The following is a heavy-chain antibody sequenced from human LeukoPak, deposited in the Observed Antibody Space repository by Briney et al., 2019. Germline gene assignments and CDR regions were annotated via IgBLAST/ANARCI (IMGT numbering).Heavy chain of an antibody. Sequence: GRSLRLSCAASRFTFSSYGMHWVRQAPGKGLEWVAVIWYDGSNKYYADSVKGRFTISRDNSKNTLYLQMNSLRAEDTAVYYCARGDLRYFDWLLGSEIDYWGQGTLVTVSS. D-gene: IGHD3-9*01. J-gene: IGHJ4*02. CDR1: RFTFSSYG. CDR3: ARGDLRYFDWLLGSEIDY. V-gene: IGHV3-33*01. CDR2: IWYDGSNK.